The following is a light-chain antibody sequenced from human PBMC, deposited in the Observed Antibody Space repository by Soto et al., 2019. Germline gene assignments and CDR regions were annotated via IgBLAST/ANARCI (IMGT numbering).Light chain of an antibody. CDR2: DVS. CDR1: SSDVGDYDY. J-gene: IGLJ1*01. Sequence: QSVLTQPASVSGSPGQSITISCTGTSSDVGDYDYVSWYQQHPGKAPKLMIYDVSNRPSGVSNRFSGSKSGNTASLTISGLQDEDEADYYCSSYTSSITLGVFGTGTKVTVL. V-gene: IGLV2-14*01. CDR3: SSYTSSITLGV.